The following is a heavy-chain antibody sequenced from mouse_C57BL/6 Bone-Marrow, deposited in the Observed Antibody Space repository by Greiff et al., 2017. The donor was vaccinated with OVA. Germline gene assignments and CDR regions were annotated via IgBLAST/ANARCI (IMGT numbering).Heavy chain of an antibody. CDR3: ARDGGYSNYVDWYFDV. D-gene: IGHD2-5*01. CDR1: GYSITSGYD. V-gene: IGHV3-1*01. CDR2: ISYSGST. J-gene: IGHJ1*03. Sequence: VQLQQSGPGMVKPSQSLSLTCTVTGYSITSGYDWHWIRHFPGNKLEWMGYISYSGSTNYNPSLKSRISITHDTSKNHFFLKLNSVTTEDTATYYCARDGGYSNYVDWYFDVWGTGTTVTVSS.